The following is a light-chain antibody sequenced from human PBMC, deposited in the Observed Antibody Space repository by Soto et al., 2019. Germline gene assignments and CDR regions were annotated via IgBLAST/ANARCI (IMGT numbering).Light chain of an antibody. Sequence: DIQMTQSPSSVSASVGDRVTITCRASQGINSWLAWYQQKPGKAPKFLIYIASNLQSGVSSRFSGIVSGTDFTLSISSLQPEDFATYYCHQANSFPFTFGPGTKVDIK. V-gene: IGKV1-12*02. CDR2: IAS. CDR1: QGINSW. CDR3: HQANSFPFT. J-gene: IGKJ3*01.